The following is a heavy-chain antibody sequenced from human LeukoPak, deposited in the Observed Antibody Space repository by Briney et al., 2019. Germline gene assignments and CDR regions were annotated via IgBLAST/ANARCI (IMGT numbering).Heavy chain of an antibody. V-gene: IGHV3-74*01. D-gene: IGHD3-16*01. Sequence: GGSLRLSCAASGFTFSSYAMHWVRQAPGKGLVWVSRINTDGSSTSYADSVKGRFTISRDNAKKTLYLQMNSLRAEDTAVYYCARGKLGSADYWGQGTLVTVSS. J-gene: IGHJ4*02. CDR2: INTDGSST. CDR3: ARGKLGSADY. CDR1: GFTFSSYA.